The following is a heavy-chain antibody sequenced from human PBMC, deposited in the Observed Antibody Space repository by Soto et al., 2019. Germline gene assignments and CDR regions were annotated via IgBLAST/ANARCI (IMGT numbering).Heavy chain of an antibody. V-gene: IGHV4-39*01. Sequence: SETLSLTCTVSGDSISSSSYYWGWIRQPPGKGLEWIGNINYSGSTYYNPSLQSRVTISVDTSANQFSLELSSVTAADTALYYCARGTGSTYFFDRWGQGTLVTVSS. J-gene: IGHJ4*02. CDR2: INYSGST. CDR3: ARGTGSTYFFDR. D-gene: IGHD1-26*01. CDR1: GDSISSSSYY.